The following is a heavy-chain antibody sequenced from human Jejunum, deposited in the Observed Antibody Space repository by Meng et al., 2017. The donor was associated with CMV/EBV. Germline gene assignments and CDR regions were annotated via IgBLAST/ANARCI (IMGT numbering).Heavy chain of an antibody. V-gene: IGHV3-48*03. D-gene: IGHD6-19*01. J-gene: IGHJ5*02. CDR2: ICSRDERT. CDR3: ASNLGQWLDWFDP. Sequence: MSWVHKAPRQGLEWLSYICSRDERTYYAESVKGRFTTSRDNGRNLLYLDMNSLRAEDTAIYYCASNLGQWLDWFDPWGQGTLVTVSS.